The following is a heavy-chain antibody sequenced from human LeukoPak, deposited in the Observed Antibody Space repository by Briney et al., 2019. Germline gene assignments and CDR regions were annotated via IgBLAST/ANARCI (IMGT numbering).Heavy chain of an antibody. CDR2: IYYSGST. CDR3: ARRVVYDFWSGYYDDTRYYFDY. Sequence: SETLSLTCTVSGGSISSYYWSWIRQPPGKGLGWIGYIYYSGSTNYNPSLKSRVTISVDTSKNQFSLKLSSVTAADTAVYYCARRVVYDFWSGYYDDTRYYFDYWGQGTLVTVSS. V-gene: IGHV4-59*08. D-gene: IGHD3-3*01. J-gene: IGHJ4*02. CDR1: GGSISSYY.